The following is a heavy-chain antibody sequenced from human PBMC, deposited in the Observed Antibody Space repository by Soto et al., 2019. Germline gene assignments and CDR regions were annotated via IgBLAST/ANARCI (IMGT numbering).Heavy chain of an antibody. V-gene: IGHV1-18*01. Sequence: GASVKVSCKASGYTFTSYGISWVRQAPGQGLEWMGWISAYNGNTNYAQKLQGRVTMTTDTSTSTAYMELRSLRSDDTAVYYCASRAAYYDSSGYYPDDAFDIWGQGTMVPVSS. D-gene: IGHD3-22*01. CDR2: ISAYNGNT. CDR1: GYTFTSYG. CDR3: ASRAAYYDSSGYYPDDAFDI. J-gene: IGHJ3*02.